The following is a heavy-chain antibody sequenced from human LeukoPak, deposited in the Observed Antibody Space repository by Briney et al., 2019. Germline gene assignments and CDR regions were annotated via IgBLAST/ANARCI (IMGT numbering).Heavy chain of an antibody. V-gene: IGHV4-31*03. CDR2: ISYSGST. CDR1: GGSISSGGYY. Sequence: SQTLSLTCTVSGGSISSGGYYWSWIRQHPGKGLEWIGYISYSGSTYYNPSLKSRVTMSVDTSKIQFSLKLSSVTAADTAVYYCARAGGVVRGVRDWFDPWGQGTLVTVSS. J-gene: IGHJ5*02. D-gene: IGHD3-10*01. CDR3: ARAGGVVRGVRDWFDP.